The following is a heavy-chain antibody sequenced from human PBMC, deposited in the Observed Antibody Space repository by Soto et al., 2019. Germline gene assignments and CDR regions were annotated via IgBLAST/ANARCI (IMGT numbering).Heavy chain of an antibody. J-gene: IGHJ6*03. CDR1: GFAFKEYS. D-gene: IGHD3-16*01. V-gene: IGHV3-11*01. CDR2: LSGSGITI. CDR3: ARLRSVSYEGYCYMEV. Sequence: PGGSLRLSCAASGFAFKEYSMTWIRQAPGKGLEWVSLLSGSGITIHYADSMKGRFTISRDNAKNSLFLQMDSLRADDTAVYYCARLRSVSYEGYCYMEVWGKGSTVSVSS.